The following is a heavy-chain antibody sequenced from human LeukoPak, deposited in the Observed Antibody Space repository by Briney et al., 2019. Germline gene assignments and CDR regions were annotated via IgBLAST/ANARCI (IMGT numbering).Heavy chain of an antibody. CDR1: GGSISSYY. V-gene: IGHV4-4*09. CDR3: ARRRVAAAGSLYYYYMDV. D-gene: IGHD6-13*01. CDR2: IYTSGST. J-gene: IGHJ6*03. Sequence: SETLPLTCTVSGGSISSYYWSWIRQPPGKGLEWIGYIYTSGSTNYNPSLKSRVTISVDTSKNQFSLKLSSVTAADTAVYYCARRRVAAAGSLYYYYMDVWGKGTTVTVSS.